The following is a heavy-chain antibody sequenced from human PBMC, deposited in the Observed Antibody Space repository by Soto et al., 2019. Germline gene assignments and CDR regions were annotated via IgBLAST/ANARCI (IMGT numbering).Heavy chain of an antibody. V-gene: IGHV3-30-3*01. Sequence: GSLRLSCAASGFTFSSYAMHWVRQAPGKGLEWVAVISYDGSNKYYADSVKGRFTISRDNSKNTLYLQMNSLRAEDTAVYYCARPTTGSWYDTAFDIWGQGTMVTVSS. CDR2: ISYDGSNK. CDR3: ARPTTGSWYDTAFDI. CDR1: GFTFSSYA. J-gene: IGHJ3*02. D-gene: IGHD6-13*01.